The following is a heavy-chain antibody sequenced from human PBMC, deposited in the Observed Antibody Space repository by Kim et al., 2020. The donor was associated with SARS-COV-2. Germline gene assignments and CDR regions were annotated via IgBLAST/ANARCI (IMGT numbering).Heavy chain of an antibody. D-gene: IGHD4-17*01. Sequence: GGSLRLSCAASGFTFSSYAMHWVRQAPGKGLEWVAVISYDGSNKYYADSVKGRFTISRDNSKNTLYLQMNSLRAEDTAVYYCARADNDYGDYIDYFDYWG. J-gene: IGHJ4*01. CDR2: ISYDGSNK. CDR1: GFTFSSYA. CDR3: ARADNDYGDYIDYFDY. V-gene: IGHV3-30-3*01.